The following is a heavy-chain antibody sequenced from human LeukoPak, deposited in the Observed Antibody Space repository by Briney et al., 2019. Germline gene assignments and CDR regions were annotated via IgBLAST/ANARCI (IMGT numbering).Heavy chain of an antibody. Sequence: SETLSLTCTVSGGSISSSSYYWGWIRQPPGKGLEWIGSIYYSVSTYYNPSLKSRVTISVDTSKNQFSLKLSSVTAADTAVYYCARRREWEPFDYWGQGTLVTVSS. D-gene: IGHD1-26*01. CDR1: GGSISSSSYY. CDR3: ARRREWEPFDY. CDR2: IYYSVST. V-gene: IGHV4-39*01. J-gene: IGHJ4*02.